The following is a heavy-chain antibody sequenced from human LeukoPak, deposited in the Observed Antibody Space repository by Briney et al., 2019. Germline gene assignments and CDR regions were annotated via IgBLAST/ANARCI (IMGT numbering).Heavy chain of an antibody. D-gene: IGHD6-13*01. CDR3: ARAPIAAHVDY. Sequence: PGGSLRLSCAASGFTFSSYAMHWVRQAPGKGLEWVAVISYDGSNKYYADSVKGRFTISRDNSKNTLYLQMNSLRAEDTAVYYCARAPIAAHVDYWGQGTLVTVSS. J-gene: IGHJ4*02. CDR1: GFTFSSYA. CDR2: ISYDGSNK. V-gene: IGHV3-30-3*01.